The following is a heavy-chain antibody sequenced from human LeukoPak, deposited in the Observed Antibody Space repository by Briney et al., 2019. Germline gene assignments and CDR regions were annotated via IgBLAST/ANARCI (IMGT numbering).Heavy chain of an antibody. Sequence: GGSLKLSCAASGFTVSNNYMSWVRQAPGKGLEWVSVIYSGGSTYYADSVKGRFTMSRDNSKNTLYLQMNSLRVEDTAVYYCAKDRGSLEYYFDYWGQGTLVTVSS. V-gene: IGHV3-66*01. CDR3: AKDRGSLEYYFDY. CDR1: GFTVSNNY. D-gene: IGHD3-10*01. J-gene: IGHJ4*02. CDR2: IYSGGST.